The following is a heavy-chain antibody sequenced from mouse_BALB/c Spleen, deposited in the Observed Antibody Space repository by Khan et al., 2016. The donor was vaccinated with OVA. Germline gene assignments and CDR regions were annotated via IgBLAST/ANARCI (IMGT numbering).Heavy chain of an antibody. Sequence: EVELVESGGDFVRPGGSLKLSCAASGFTFSTYGMSWVRQTPDKRLEWVATINTGGAYTYYPDSVKGRFTISRDNAKNTLYLQLSSLKSEDTVIYYCARLAYYYNSEGFAYWGQGTLVTVPA. D-gene: IGHD1-1*01. J-gene: IGHJ3*01. CDR2: INTGGAYT. CDR3: ARLAYYYNSEGFAY. CDR1: GFTFSTYG. V-gene: IGHV5-6*01.